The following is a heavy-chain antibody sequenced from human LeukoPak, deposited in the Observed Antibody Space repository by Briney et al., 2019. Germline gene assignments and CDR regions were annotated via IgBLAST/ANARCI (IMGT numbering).Heavy chain of an antibody. D-gene: IGHD6-13*01. CDR2: MNPNSGKT. Sequence: ASVTVSCKASGYTFTSYDINWVRQATGQGLEWMGWMNPNSGKTGYAQKFQGRVTMTRNTSISTAYMELSSLRSEDTAVYYCATGGEQQLPSAGNWYFDLWGRGTLVTVSS. CDR3: ATGGEQQLPSAGNWYFDL. V-gene: IGHV1-8*01. CDR1: GYTFTSYD. J-gene: IGHJ2*01.